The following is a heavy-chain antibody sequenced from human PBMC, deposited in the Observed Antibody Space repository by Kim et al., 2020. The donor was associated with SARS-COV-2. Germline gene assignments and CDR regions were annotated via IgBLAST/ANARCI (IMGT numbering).Heavy chain of an antibody. Sequence: GGSLRLSCAASGFTFSTYAMAWVRQAPGKGLARVAAISSGGGSIYYADSVRGRFTISRDNSKNTLSLEMNSLRAEDTAVYYCTKQTVTTRITDYWGQGTLVTVSS. J-gene: IGHJ4*02. V-gene: IGHV3-23*01. CDR1: GFTFSTYA. CDR2: ISSGGGSI. D-gene: IGHD4-17*01. CDR3: TKQTVTTRITDY.